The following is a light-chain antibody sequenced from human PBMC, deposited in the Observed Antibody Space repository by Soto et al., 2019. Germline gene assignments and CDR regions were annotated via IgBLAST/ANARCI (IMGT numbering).Light chain of an antibody. CDR2: GAS. J-gene: IGKJ5*01. CDR3: QQRNNWPPIT. CDR1: QSISSSF. Sequence: EIVLTQSPVTLSLSPGERATLSCRASQSISSSFLAWYQQKPGQAPRLLIYGASSRATGIPARFSGSGSETDFTLTITSLEPEDFAVYYCQQRNNWPPITFGQGTRLEIK. V-gene: IGKV3D-20*02.